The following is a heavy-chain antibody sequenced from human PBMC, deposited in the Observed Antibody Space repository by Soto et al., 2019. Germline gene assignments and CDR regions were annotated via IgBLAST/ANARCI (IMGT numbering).Heavy chain of an antibody. J-gene: IGHJ4*02. CDR1: GGTFSRYA. V-gene: IGHV1-69*01. D-gene: IGHD1-7*01. CDR3: ARVKPGITGTTIGY. CDR2: IIPIVGTA. Sequence: QVQLVQSGAEVKKPGSSVKASCKASGGTFSRYAIRWVRQAPGQGLQWMGGIIPIVGTANYAQKFQGRVTINADESTSTAYMELSCLRSEDTAVYYCARVKPGITGTTIGYWGQGTLVTVS.